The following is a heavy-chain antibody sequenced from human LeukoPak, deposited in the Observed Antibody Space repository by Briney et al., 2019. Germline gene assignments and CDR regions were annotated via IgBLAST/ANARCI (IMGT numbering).Heavy chain of an antibody. CDR1: GFTFNDYG. Sequence: PGGSLRLSCAASGFTFNDYGMHWVRQAPGKGLEWVSVIRSDGITKYYADSVKGRFTISRDNSKNSLYLQMNSLRAEDTALYYCAKDYYWGQGTLVTVSS. V-gene: IGHV3-43*02. CDR2: IRSDGITK. CDR3: AKDYY. J-gene: IGHJ4*02.